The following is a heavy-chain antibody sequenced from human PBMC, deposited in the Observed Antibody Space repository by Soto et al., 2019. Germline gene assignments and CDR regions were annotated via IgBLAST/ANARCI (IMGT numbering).Heavy chain of an antibody. D-gene: IGHD6-13*01. Sequence: SLRLSCAASGFTFSSYSMNWVRQAPGKGLEWVSSISSSSSYIYYADSVKGRFTISRDNAKNSLYLQMNSLRAEDTAVYYCAREGKQQLDSLLTPTDAFDIWGQGTMVTVSS. CDR1: GFTFSSYS. CDR3: AREGKQQLDSLLTPTDAFDI. J-gene: IGHJ3*02. V-gene: IGHV3-21*01. CDR2: ISSSSSYI.